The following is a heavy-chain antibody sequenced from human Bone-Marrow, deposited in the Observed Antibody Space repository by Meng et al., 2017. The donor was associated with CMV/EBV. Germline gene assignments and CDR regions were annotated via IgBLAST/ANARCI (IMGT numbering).Heavy chain of an antibody. Sequence: SEPLSLPCTVSGGSISSYYWSWIRQPPGKGLEWIGYIYYSGSTNYNPSLKSRVTISVDTSKNQFSLKLSSVTAADTAVYYCAGGYDFWSGQKNWGQGTLVTVSS. J-gene: IGHJ4*02. CDR2: IYYSGST. CDR1: GGSISSYY. CDR3: AGGYDFWSGQKN. D-gene: IGHD3-3*01. V-gene: IGHV4-59*01.